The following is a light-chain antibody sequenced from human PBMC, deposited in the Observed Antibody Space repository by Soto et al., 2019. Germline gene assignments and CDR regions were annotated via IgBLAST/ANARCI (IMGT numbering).Light chain of an antibody. J-gene: IGLJ1*01. Sequence: QSVLAQPASVSGSFGQSITISCSGPNTDLGGYGYVSWYQHHPGKAPKLLIYDVNNRPSGISDRFSGSKSGDTASLTISGLQAEDEADYYCFSKISGFVYGFGTGTKLTVL. V-gene: IGLV2-14*01. CDR3: FSKISGFVYG. CDR2: DVN. CDR1: NTDLGGYGY.